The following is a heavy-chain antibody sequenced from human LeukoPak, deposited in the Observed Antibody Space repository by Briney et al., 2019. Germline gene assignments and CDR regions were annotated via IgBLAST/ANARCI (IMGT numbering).Heavy chain of an antibody. D-gene: IGHD6-6*01. Sequence: SETLSLTCAVYGGSFSGYYWSWIRQPPGKGLEWIGEINHSGSTNYNPSLKSRVTISVDTSKNQFSLKLSSVTAADTAVYYCARSGIAARKVPTYYYYYMDVWGKGTTVTVSS. J-gene: IGHJ6*03. CDR1: GGSFSGYY. CDR3: ARSGIAARKVPTYYYYYMDV. V-gene: IGHV4-34*01. CDR2: INHSGST.